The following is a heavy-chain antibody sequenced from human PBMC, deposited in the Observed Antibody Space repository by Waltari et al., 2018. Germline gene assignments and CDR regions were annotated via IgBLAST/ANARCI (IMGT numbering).Heavy chain of an antibody. J-gene: IGHJ3*02. Sequence: QVQLQESGPGLVKHSQTLSLTCTVSGGSISSGGYYWSWIRQHPGKGLEWIGYIYYSGSTYYNPSLKSRVTISVDTSKNQFSLKLSSVTAADTAVYYCARGRSPRYCSSTSCYRNAFDIWGQGTMVTVSS. V-gene: IGHV4-31*03. CDR1: GGSISSGGYY. CDR2: IYYSGST. CDR3: ARGRSPRYCSSTSCYRNAFDI. D-gene: IGHD2-2*01.